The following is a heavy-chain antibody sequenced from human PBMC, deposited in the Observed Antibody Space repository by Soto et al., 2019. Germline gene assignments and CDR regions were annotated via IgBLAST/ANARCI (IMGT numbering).Heavy chain of an antibody. CDR1: GGSFSGYY. D-gene: IGHD3-10*01. CDR3: ARYFRITMVRGGYPFDI. V-gene: IGHV4-34*01. J-gene: IGHJ3*02. Sequence: SETLSLTCAVYGGSFSGYYWSWIRQPPGKGLEWIGEINHSGSTNYNPSLKSRVTISVDTSKNQFSLKLSSVTAADTAVYYCARYFRITMVRGGYPFDIWGQGTMVTVSS. CDR2: INHSGST.